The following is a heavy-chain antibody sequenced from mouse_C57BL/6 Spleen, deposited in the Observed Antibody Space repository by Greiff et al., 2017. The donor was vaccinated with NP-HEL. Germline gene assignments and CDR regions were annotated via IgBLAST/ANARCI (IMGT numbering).Heavy chain of an antibody. CDR2: INYDGSST. J-gene: IGHJ2*01. V-gene: IGHV5-16*01. D-gene: IGHD2-3*01. Sequence: EVNVVESEGGLVQPGSSMKLSCTASGFTFSDYYMAWVRQVPEKGLEWVANINYDGSSTYYLDSLKSRFIISRDNAKNILYLQMSSLKSEDTATYYCARDRGLMGYFDYWGQGTTLTVSS. CDR3: ARDRGLMGYFDY. CDR1: GFTFSDYY.